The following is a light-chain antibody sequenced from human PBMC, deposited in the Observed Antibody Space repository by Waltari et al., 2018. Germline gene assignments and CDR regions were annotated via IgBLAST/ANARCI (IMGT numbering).Light chain of an antibody. V-gene: IGLV2-8*01. J-gene: IGLJ1*01. CDR1: SSDVGGYNY. CDR2: DVS. CDR3: LSYAGNDGYF. Sequence: QSALTQPPSASGSPGQSVTISCTGTSSDVGGYNYVSWYQHHPGKAPKLMLTDVSKRPSGFPDRFSGSKAGNTASLTISGLQADDEADYYCLSYAGNDGYFFGTGTRVTVL.